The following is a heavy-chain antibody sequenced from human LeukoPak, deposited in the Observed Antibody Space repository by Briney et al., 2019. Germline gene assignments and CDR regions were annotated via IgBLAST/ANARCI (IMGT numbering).Heavy chain of an antibody. Sequence: NASETLSLTCTVSGGSISSSSYYWGWIRQPPGKGLEWIGSIYYSGSTYYNPSLKSRVTISVDTSKNQFSLKLSSVTAADTAVYYCARDSGITGTNGWFDPWGQGTLVTVSS. CDR1: GGSISSSSYY. D-gene: IGHD1-7*01. J-gene: IGHJ5*02. V-gene: IGHV4-39*07. CDR2: IYYSGST. CDR3: ARDSGITGTNGWFDP.